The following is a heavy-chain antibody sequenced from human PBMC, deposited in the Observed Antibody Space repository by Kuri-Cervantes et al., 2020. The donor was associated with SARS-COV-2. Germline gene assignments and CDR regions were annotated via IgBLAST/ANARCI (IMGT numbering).Heavy chain of an antibody. CDR3: ARGTKAARQILSWDY. J-gene: IGHJ4*02. D-gene: IGHD6-6*01. Sequence: GESLKISCTASGFTFGDYAMSWVRQAPGKGLEWVGFIRSKAYGGTTEYAASVKGRFTISRDDSKSIAYLQMNSLRAEDTTVYYCARGTKAARQILSWDYWGQGTLVTVSS. CDR1: GFTFGDYA. V-gene: IGHV3-49*04. CDR2: IRSKAYGGTT.